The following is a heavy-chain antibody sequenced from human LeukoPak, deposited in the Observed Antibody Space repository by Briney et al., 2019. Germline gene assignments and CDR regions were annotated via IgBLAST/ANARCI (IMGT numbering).Heavy chain of an antibody. CDR3: ARHWGVYYDFWSGPTPFDY. CDR1: GGSFGGYY. CDR2: INHSGST. Sequence: SETLSLTCAVYGGSFGGYYWSWIRQPPEKGLEWIGEINHSGSTNYNPSLKSRVTISVDTSKNQFSLKLSSVTAADTAVYYCARHWGVYYDFWSGPTPFDYWGQGTLVTVSS. J-gene: IGHJ4*02. D-gene: IGHD3-3*01. V-gene: IGHV4-34*01.